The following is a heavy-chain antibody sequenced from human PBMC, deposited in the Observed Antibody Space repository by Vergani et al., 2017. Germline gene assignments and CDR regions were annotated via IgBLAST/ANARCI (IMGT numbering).Heavy chain of an antibody. D-gene: IGHD6-6*01. CDR3: ARRGWGSSVGYFDY. V-gene: IGHV4-31*03. J-gene: IGHJ4*02. Sequence: QVQLQESGPGLVKPSQTLSLTCTVSGGSISSGGYYWSWIRQHPGKGLEWIGYIYYSGSTYYNPSLKSRVSISVDTSKNQFSLKLTSVTAADPAVYYCARRGWGSSVGYFDYWGQGTLVTVSS. CDR2: IYYSGST. CDR1: GGSISSGGYY.